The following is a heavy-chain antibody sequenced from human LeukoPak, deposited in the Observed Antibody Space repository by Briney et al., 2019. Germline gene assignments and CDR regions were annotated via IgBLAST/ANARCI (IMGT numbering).Heavy chain of an antibody. CDR3: ARDIGGTFFFDY. CDR1: GFTFSSYI. D-gene: IGHD1-14*01. Sequence: GGSLRLSCAASGFTFSSYIMNWVRQAPGKGLEWVSSISSSSSYIYYADSVKGRFTISRDNAKNSLYLQMNSLRAEDTAVYYCARDIGGTFFFDYWGQGTLVTVSS. J-gene: IGHJ4*02. CDR2: ISSSSSYI. V-gene: IGHV3-21*01.